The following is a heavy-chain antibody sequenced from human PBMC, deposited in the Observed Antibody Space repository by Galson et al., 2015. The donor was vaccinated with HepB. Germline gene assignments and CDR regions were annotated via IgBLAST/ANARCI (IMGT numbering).Heavy chain of an antibody. D-gene: IGHD5-18*01. CDR2: IIPIFGTA. Sequence: SVKVSCKASGGTFSSYAISWVRQAPGQGLEWMGGIIPIFGTANYAQKFQGRVTITADESTSTAYMELSSLRSEDTAVYYCAIYGYTFEAYYYYYGMDVWGQGTTVTVSS. J-gene: IGHJ6*02. CDR3: AIYGYTFEAYYYYYGMDV. V-gene: IGHV1-69*13. CDR1: GGTFSSYA.